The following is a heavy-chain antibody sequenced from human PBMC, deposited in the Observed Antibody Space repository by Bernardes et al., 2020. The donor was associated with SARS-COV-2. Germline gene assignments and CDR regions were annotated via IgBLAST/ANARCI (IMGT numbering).Heavy chain of an antibody. Sequence: GGSLRLSCAASGFTFDEYAIHWVRQAPGKGLEWVSGISWNGDAIGFADSVRGRFTISRDNAKNSLYLQMNSLRAEDTALYYCAKDNYRYCSRTNCYTFFDYWGQGTLVTVSS. J-gene: IGHJ4*02. D-gene: IGHD2-2*02. CDR3: AKDNYRYCSRTNCYTFFDY. CDR1: GFTFDEYA. V-gene: IGHV3-9*01. CDR2: ISWNGDAI.